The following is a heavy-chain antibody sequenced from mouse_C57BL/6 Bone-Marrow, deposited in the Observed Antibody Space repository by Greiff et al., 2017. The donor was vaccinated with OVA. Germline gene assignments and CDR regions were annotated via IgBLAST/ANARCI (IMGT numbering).Heavy chain of an antibody. Sequence: EVKLVESGPELVKPGASVKMSCKASGYTFTDYNMHWVKQSHGKSLEWIGYINPNNGGTSYNQKFKGKATLTVNKSSSTAYMELRSLTSEDSAVYYCARGVRRGYYAMDYWGQGTSVTVSS. D-gene: IGHD2-14*01. CDR3: ARGVRRGYYAMDY. J-gene: IGHJ4*01. V-gene: IGHV1-22*01. CDR2: INPNNGGT. CDR1: GYTFTDYN.